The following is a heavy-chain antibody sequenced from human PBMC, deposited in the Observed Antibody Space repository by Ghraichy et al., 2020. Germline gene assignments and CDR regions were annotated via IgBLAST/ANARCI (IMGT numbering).Heavy chain of an antibody. J-gene: IGHJ6*02. CDR2: IYTSGST. CDR3: AGGELGYCSGGSCYKYPYYYYYCMDV. V-gene: IGHV4-4*07. CDR1: GGSISSYY. D-gene: IGHD2-15*01. Sequence: SETLSLTCTVSGGSISSYYWSWIRQPAGKGLEWIGRIYTSGSTNYNPSLKSRVTMSVDTSKNQFSLKLSSVTAADTAVYYCAGGELGYCSGGSCYKYPYYYYYCMDVWGQGTTVTVSS.